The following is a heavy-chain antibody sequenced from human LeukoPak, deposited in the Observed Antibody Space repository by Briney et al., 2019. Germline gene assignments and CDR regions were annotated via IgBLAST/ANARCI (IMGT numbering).Heavy chain of an antibody. CDR2: IRSKAYGGTT. CDR3: TREGRYCSSTSCYDWTDY. V-gene: IGHV3-49*04. CDR1: GFTFSSYA. D-gene: IGHD2-2*01. J-gene: IGHJ4*02. Sequence: GGSLRLSCAASGFTFSSYAMHWVRQAPGKGLEWVGFIRSKAYGGTTEYAASVKGRFTISRDDSKSIAYPQMNSLKTEDTAVYYCTREGRYCSSTSCYDWTDYWGQGALVTVSS.